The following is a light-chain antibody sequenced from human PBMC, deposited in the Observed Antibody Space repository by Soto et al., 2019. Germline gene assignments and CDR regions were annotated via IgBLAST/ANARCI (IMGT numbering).Light chain of an antibody. J-gene: IGKJ4*01. CDR3: QQHSNYPIT. CDR1: RNIGSW. V-gene: IGKV1-5*03. Sequence: IQMTQSPSILSASVRDRVTITCQASRNIGSWLAWYQQKAGKGPNLLIYRASILETGVPSRFTGSASGTEFTLTISSLQPDDFATYYCQQHSNYPITFGGGTKVDI. CDR2: RAS.